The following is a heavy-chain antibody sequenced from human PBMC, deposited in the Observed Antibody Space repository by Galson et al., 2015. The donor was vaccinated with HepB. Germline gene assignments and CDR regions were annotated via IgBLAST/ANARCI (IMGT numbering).Heavy chain of an antibody. Sequence: SLRLSCAASGFTFSDYYMSWIRQAPGKGLEWVSYISSSSSYTNYADSVKGRFTISRDNAKNSLYLQMNSLRAEDTAVYYCARELPMVRGVRHYYYYYGMDVWGQGTTVTVSS. D-gene: IGHD3-10*01. CDR1: GFTFSDYY. V-gene: IGHV3-11*05. J-gene: IGHJ6*02. CDR3: ARELPMVRGVRHYYYYYGMDV. CDR2: ISSSSSYT.